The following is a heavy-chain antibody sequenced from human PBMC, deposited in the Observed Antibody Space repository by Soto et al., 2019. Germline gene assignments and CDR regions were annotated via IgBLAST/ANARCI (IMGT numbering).Heavy chain of an antibody. Sequence: SETLSLTCTVSGGSISSGGYYWSWIRQHPGKGLEWIGYIYYSGSTYYNPSLKSRVTISVDTSKNQFSLKLSSVTAADTAVYYCARGSTRDGPTEFDYWGQGTLVTVSS. D-gene: IGHD3-10*01. CDR2: IYYSGST. CDR1: GGSISSGGYY. CDR3: ARGSTRDGPTEFDY. V-gene: IGHV4-31*03. J-gene: IGHJ4*02.